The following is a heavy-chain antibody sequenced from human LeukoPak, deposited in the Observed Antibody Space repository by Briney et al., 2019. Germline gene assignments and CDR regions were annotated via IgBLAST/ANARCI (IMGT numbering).Heavy chain of an antibody. J-gene: IGHJ5*02. V-gene: IGHV4-34*01. CDR1: GGSFSAYY. Sequence: SETLSLTCAVYGGSFSAYYWTWIRQPPVKGLEWIGEINHSGSSNYNSSLRSRVTISVDTSYKQFSLRLSSVTAADTAVYYCAPRGDIEHSYVYGKWFDPWGQGTRVIVSS. CDR2: INHSGSS. CDR3: APRGDIEHSYVYGKWFDP. D-gene: IGHD5-18*01.